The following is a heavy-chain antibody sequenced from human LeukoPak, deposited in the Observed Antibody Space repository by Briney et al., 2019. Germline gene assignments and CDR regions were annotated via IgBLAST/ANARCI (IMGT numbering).Heavy chain of an antibody. CDR1: GGSFSGYC. Sequence: SETLSLTCAVYGGSFSGYCWSWIRQPPGKGLEWIGEINHSGGTNYNPSLMGRVTISVDTSKNQFSLKLTSVTAADTAVYYCAREEAWSSSSLGGFDPWGQGTLDTVSS. CDR3: AREEAWSSSSLGGFDP. CDR2: INHSGGT. V-gene: IGHV4-34*01. J-gene: IGHJ5*02. D-gene: IGHD6-6*01.